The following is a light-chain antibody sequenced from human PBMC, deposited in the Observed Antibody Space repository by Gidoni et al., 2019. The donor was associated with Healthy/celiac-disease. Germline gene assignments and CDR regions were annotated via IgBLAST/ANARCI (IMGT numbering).Light chain of an antibody. J-gene: IGKJ4*01. CDR2: DAS. Sequence: GDRVTITCRASQSSSSWLAWYQQKPGKAPKLLIYDASSLESGVPSRISGSGSGTEFTLTISSLQPDDFATYYCQQYGSYALTFGGXTKVEIK. V-gene: IGKV1-5*01. CDR3: QQYGSYALT. CDR1: QSSSSW.